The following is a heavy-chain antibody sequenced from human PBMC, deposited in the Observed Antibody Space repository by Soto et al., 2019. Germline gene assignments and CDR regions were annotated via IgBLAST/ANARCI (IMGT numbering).Heavy chain of an antibody. J-gene: IGHJ4*02. CDR1: GLTVSSNY. CDR3: AGGLSGVAGTDFDY. D-gene: IGHD6-19*01. Sequence: VQMVESGGGLVQHGGSLRRSCAASGLTVSSNYMSWVRQAPGKGLEWVSVIYRGGGTYYADSVKGRFTISRDKSKNTLYLQMNSLRAEDTAVYSCAGGLSGVAGTDFDYWGQGTLVTVSS. V-gene: IGHV3-66*01. CDR2: IYRGGGT.